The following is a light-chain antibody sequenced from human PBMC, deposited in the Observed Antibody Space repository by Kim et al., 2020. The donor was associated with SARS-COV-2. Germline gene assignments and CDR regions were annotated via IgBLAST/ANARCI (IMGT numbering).Light chain of an antibody. J-gene: IGKJ2*01. CDR3: HQSSSLPGT. V-gene: IGKV6-21*02. Sequence: EIVLTQSSDFQSVTPKEKVTITCRASQSIGTSLHWYQQRPDQTPKLLIKYASHSISGVPSRFSGSGSATDFTLTINSLEAEAAATNYCHQSSSLPGTFGQGTKLAI. CDR1: QSIGTS. CDR2: YAS.